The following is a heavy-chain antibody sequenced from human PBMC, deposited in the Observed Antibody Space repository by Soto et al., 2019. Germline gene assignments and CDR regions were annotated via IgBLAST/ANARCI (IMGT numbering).Heavy chain of an antibody. Sequence: SETLSLTCLVAGYSISNGYYWGWIRQPPGKGLEWIGTVSHRGDTSNNPSLKSRLTISADTSKNQFSLMLTPVTAADSAIYYCVRGVRGYVSYWGQGILVTVS. CDR2: VSHRGDT. CDR3: VRGVRGYVSY. V-gene: IGHV4-38-2*02. D-gene: IGHD5-18*01. CDR1: GYSISNGYY. J-gene: IGHJ4*02.